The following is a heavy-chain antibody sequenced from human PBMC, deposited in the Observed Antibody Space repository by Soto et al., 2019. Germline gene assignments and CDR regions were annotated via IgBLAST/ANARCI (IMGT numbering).Heavy chain of an antibody. CDR3: ARAANEDKRYYYDSSGYYPVGMDV. CDR2: INSDGSST. V-gene: IGHV3-74*01. Sequence: GGSLRLSCAASGFTFSSYWMHWVRQAPGKGLVWVSRINSDGSSTSYADSVKGRFTISRDNAKNTLYLQMNSLRAEDTAVYYCARAANEDKRYYYDSSGYYPVGMDVWGQGTTVTVSS. CDR1: GFTFSSYW. D-gene: IGHD3-22*01. J-gene: IGHJ6*02.